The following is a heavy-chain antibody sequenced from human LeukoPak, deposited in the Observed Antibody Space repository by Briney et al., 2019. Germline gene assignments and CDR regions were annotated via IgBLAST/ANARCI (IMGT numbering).Heavy chain of an antibody. V-gene: IGHV3-23*01. CDR1: GFTFSSYT. D-gene: IGHD6-13*01. Sequence: GGSLRLSCAASGFTFSSYTMSWVRQAPGKGLEWVSVISGSGGSTYYADSVKGRFTISRDSSKNTLYLQMNNLRAEDTAVYYCAKLAAAAFLTNFDYWGQGTLVTVSS. J-gene: IGHJ4*02. CDR3: AKLAAAAFLTNFDY. CDR2: ISGSGGST.